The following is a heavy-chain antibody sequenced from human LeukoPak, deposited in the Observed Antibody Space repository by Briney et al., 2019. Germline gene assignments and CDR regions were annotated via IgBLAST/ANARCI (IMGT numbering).Heavy chain of an antibody. CDR2: IYYSGST. Sequence: KSSETLSLTCIVSHGSISRYYWSWIRQPPGKGLEWIGHIYYSGSTEYSPSLKSRVTISVDTSENQVSLKVTSVTAADMAVYYCARLQNRGFDYGYDDAFDVWGQGTMVTVSS. CDR1: HGSISRYY. J-gene: IGHJ3*01. CDR3: ARLQNRGFDYGYDDAFDV. D-gene: IGHD5-18*01. V-gene: IGHV4-59*08.